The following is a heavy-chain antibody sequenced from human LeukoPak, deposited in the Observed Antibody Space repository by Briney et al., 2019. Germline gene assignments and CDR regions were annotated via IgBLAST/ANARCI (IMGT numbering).Heavy chain of an antibody. CDR3: ARGVAAAGTRNYYFDY. CDR2: IYTSGST. Sequence: PSETLSLTCTVSGGSISGYYWSWIRQSAGKGLEWIGRIYTSGSTNYNPSLKSRVTISVDTSKNQFSLKLSSVTAADTAVYYCARGVAAAGTRNYYFDYWGQGTLVTVSS. CDR1: GGSISGYY. J-gene: IGHJ4*02. D-gene: IGHD6-13*01. V-gene: IGHV4-4*07.